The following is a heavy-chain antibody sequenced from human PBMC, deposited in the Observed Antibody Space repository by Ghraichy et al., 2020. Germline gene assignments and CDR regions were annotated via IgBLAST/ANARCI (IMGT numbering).Heavy chain of an antibody. CDR1: GFTFSTHW. D-gene: IGHD3-22*01. CDR3: AGAGNRSYYDNSGYL. V-gene: IGHV3-74*01. CDR2: INTDGSST. J-gene: IGHJ4*01. Sequence: GGSLRLSCAASGFTFSTHWMHWVRQAPGKGLEWVSRINTDGSSTTYAGSVKGRFTISRDNAKDTLYLQFNSLKVEDTAVYFCAGAGNRSYYDNSGYLGGQGTLV.